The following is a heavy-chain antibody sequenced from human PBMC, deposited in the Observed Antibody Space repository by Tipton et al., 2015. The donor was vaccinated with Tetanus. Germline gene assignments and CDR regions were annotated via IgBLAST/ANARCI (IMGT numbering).Heavy chain of an antibody. CDR3: ASLLDRGD. D-gene: IGHD2-15*01. Sequence: TLSLTCNVSGGSVSSASHYWSWIRQPPGKGLEWIGEVHPSGSTSSNPSLESRVTMSIDTSKNQFSLKLTSLTAADTAVYYCASLLDRGDWGQGTRVTVSS. V-gene: IGHV4-61*01. J-gene: IGHJ4*02. CDR2: VHPSGST. CDR1: GGSVSSASHY.